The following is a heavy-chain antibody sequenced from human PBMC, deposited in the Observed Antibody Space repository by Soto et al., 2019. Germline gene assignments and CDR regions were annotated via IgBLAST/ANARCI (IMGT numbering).Heavy chain of an antibody. D-gene: IGHD6-13*01. CDR3: AIRAADLDY. CDR2: INSDGSST. V-gene: IGHV3-74*01. CDR1: GFTFISYW. J-gene: IGHJ4*02. Sequence: VGSLRLSCAASGFTFISYWIHWVRQAPGKGLVWVSRINSDGSSTSYADSVKGRFTISRDNAKNTLYLQMNSLRAEDTAVYYCAIRAADLDYWGQGTLVTVSS.